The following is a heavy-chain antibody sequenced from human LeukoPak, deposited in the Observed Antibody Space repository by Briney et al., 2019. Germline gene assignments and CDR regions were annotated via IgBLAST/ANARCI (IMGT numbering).Heavy chain of an antibody. Sequence: GESLKISCKGPGYSFTSYWIGWVRQMPGKGLEWMGIIYPGDSDTRYSPSFQGQVTISADKSISTAYLQWSSLKASDTAMYYCARTRDPDTAMVDYYFDYWGQGTLVTVSS. CDR2: IYPGDSDT. J-gene: IGHJ4*02. V-gene: IGHV5-51*01. CDR3: ARTRDPDTAMVDYYFDY. CDR1: GYSFTSYW. D-gene: IGHD5-18*01.